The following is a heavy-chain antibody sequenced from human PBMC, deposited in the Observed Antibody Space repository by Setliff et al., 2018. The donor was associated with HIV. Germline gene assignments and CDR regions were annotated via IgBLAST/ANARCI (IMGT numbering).Heavy chain of an antibody. V-gene: IGHV3-23*01. CDR3: AKDFGYSSGWYLVSGTFDI. J-gene: IGHJ3*02. CDR2: ISGSAGTT. Sequence: PGGSLRLSCAPSGFTFSNYAMSWVRQAPGKGLEWVSGISGSAGTTYYADSVKGRFTISRDNSKNTLYLQMNSLRAEDTAAYFCAKDFGYSSGWYLVSGTFDIWGQGTKVTVSS. CDR1: GFTFSNYA. D-gene: IGHD6-19*01.